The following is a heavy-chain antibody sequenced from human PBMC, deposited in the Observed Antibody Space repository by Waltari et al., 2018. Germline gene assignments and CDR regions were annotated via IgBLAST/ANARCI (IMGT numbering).Heavy chain of an antibody. CDR1: GFTFSSYS. J-gene: IGHJ4*02. Sequence: EVQLVESGGGLVQPGGSLRLSCAASGFTFSSYSMNWVRQAPGKGLEWVSYISSSSSTIYNADSVKGRFTISRDNAKNSLYLQMNSLRAEDTAVYYGVGYPPGGSADFYYFDYWGQGTLVTVSS. V-gene: IGHV3-48*01. CDR3: VGYPPGGSADFYYFDY. D-gene: IGHD3-16*01. CDR2: ISSSSSTI.